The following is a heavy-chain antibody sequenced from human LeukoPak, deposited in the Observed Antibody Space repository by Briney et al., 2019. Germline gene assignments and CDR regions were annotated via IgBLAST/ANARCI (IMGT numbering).Heavy chain of an antibody. CDR3: ASDLRVRKERREYYFDY. CDR2: ISWNSGSI. CDR1: GFTFDDYD. Sequence: GGSLRLSCAASGFTFDDYDMHWVRQAPGKGLEWVSGISWNSGSIGYADSVKGRFTISRDNAKNSLYLQMNSLRSDDTAVYYCASDLRVRKERREYYFDYWGQGTLVTVSS. J-gene: IGHJ4*02. V-gene: IGHV3-9*01. D-gene: IGHD1-1*01.